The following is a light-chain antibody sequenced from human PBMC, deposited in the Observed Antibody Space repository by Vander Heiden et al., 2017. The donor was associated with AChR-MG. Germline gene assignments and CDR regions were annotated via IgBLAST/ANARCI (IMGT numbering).Light chain of an antibody. Sequence: DIQMTQSPSSLSASVGDRVTITCRASQTINSRLNWYQQRPGKAPQLLIFSVSTLHSGVPSRFSGSTSGPNFTLTINSLQPEDFATYYCRQSYRNPQKVGRGTRVEV. CDR2: SVS. CDR1: QTINSR. CDR3: RQSYRNPQK. V-gene: IGKV1-39*01. J-gene: IGKJ1*01.